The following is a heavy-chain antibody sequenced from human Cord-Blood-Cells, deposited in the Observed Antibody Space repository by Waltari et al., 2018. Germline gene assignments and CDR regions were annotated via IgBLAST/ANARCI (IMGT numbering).Heavy chain of an antibody. CDR1: GYTFTGYY. CDR3: ARDLPGIAAAGTGNFDY. J-gene: IGHJ4*02. CDR2: INPNSGGT. D-gene: IGHD6-13*01. Sequence: QVQLVQSGAEVKKPGASVKVSCKASGYTFTGYYMHWVRQAPGQGLEWMGWINPNSGGTNYAQKFQGRVTMTRDTSISTAYMELSRLRSDDTAVYYCARDLPGIAAAGTGNFDYWGQGTLVTVSS. V-gene: IGHV1-2*02.